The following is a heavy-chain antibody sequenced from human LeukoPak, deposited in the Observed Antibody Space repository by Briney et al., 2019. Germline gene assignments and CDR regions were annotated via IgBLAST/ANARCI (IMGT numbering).Heavy chain of an antibody. CDR2: INQDDSQI. CDR1: GFTFNKYW. V-gene: IGHV3-7*01. Sequence: PGGSLRLSCAASGFTFNKYWLTWVRQAPGKGLEWVANINQDDSQIYCLESVEGRFTITRDNAKNSLHLQMNSLRAEDTAIYYCARGGTRLSDYWGQGTLVTVSS. J-gene: IGHJ4*02. CDR3: ARGGTRLSDY. D-gene: IGHD1-7*01.